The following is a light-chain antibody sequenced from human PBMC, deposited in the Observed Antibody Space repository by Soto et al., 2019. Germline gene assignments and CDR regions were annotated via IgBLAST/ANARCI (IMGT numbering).Light chain of an antibody. Sequence: QSALTQPASVSGSPGQSITISCTGTNNDVGGYNYVSWYQQHPGKAPQLMIYEVTNRPSGVSNRFSGSKSGNTASLTISGLQAEDEADYYCTSYTSSRTVVFGGGTKLTV. V-gene: IGLV2-14*01. CDR1: NNDVGGYNY. J-gene: IGLJ2*01. CDR3: TSYTSSRTVV. CDR2: EVT.